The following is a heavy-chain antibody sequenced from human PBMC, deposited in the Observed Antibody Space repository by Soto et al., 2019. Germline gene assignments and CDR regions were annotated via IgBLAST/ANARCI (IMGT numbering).Heavy chain of an antibody. CDR1: GYTFTNYG. CDR3: ARDLLYSTRSTVRFDI. Sequence: VQLVQSGVEVKKAGASVKVSCKASGYTFTNYGISWVRQAPGQGLEWMGWINTYNGNTNYTQKGQGRVTMTTETSTSTAYMELRSLRSDDTAEYYCARDLLYSTRSTVRFDIWGQGTMLTVSS. D-gene: IGHD6-13*01. CDR2: INTYNGNT. V-gene: IGHV1-18*01. J-gene: IGHJ3*02.